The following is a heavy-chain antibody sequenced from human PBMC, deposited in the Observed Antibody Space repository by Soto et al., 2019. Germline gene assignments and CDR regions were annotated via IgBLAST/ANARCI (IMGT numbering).Heavy chain of an antibody. J-gene: IGHJ4*02. V-gene: IGHV1-18*01. CDR2: ISTAHADI. Sequence: QVQLIQSGPEVRKPGASVKVSCKTSGYTFTDYGISWVRQAPCQGLEWMGWISTAHADIGYAQKFQGRVTMTKDTSTSTSFMELRSLRSDDTAIYYCARDLAYIREYWGQGTQVTVSS. CDR3: ARDLAYIREY. CDR1: GYTFTDYG. D-gene: IGHD3-10*01.